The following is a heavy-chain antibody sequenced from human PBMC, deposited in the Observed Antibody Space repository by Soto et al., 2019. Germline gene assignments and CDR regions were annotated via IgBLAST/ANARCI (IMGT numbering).Heavy chain of an antibody. J-gene: IGHJ5*02. CDR3: ARGYYYDSSGFNWFDP. Sequence: ASVKVSCKASGYTFTGYYMHWVRQAPGQGLEWMGWINPNSGGTNFAQKFQGRVTMTRDTSISTAYMELSRLISDDTAVYYCARGYYYDSSGFNWFDPWGQGTLVTVSS. CDR2: INPNSGGT. CDR1: GYTFTGYY. D-gene: IGHD3-22*01. V-gene: IGHV1-2*02.